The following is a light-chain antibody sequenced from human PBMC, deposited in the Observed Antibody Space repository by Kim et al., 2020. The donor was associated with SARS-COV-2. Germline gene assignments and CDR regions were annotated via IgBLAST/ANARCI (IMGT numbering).Light chain of an antibody. J-gene: IGKJ1*01. CDR2: GAS. V-gene: IGKV3-15*01. CDR1: QSVSSN. Sequence: EIVMTQSPATLSLSPGERATLSCRASQSVSSNLAWYQQKPGQAPRLLIYGASTRATGIPARFSGSGSGTEFTLTISSLQSEDFALYYCQQYNDWPWGFGQGTKVDIK. CDR3: QQYNDWPWG.